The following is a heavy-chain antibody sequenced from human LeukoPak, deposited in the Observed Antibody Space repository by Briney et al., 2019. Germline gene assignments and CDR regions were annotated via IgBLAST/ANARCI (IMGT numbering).Heavy chain of an antibody. D-gene: IGHD3-10*01. Sequence: GASVKLCCKASGYTFTGYYIHWVRQASGQGLEWRGWFNPNSGGTNYAQKFQGRVTMTRATSISTAYMELSRLRSDAAAVYYCARDLSDGFWDLPGAGDYYYDMDVWGKGTTVTVSS. CDR1: GYTFTGYY. CDR3: ARDLSDGFWDLPGAGDYYYDMDV. J-gene: IGHJ6*03. V-gene: IGHV1-2*02. CDR2: FNPNSGGT.